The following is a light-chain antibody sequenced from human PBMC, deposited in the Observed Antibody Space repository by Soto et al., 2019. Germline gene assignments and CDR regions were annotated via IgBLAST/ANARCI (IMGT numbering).Light chain of an antibody. V-gene: IGLV2-14*01. CDR1: SSDVGGYNY. CDR2: DVS. CDR3: SSYTSSSTLYV. J-gene: IGLJ1*01. Sequence: QSVLTQPPSVSGSPGQSITISCTGTSSDVGGYNYVSWYQQHPGEAPKLMIYDVSNRPSGVSNRFSGSKSGNTASLTISGLQAEDEADYYCSSYTSSSTLYVFGPGTKVTVL.